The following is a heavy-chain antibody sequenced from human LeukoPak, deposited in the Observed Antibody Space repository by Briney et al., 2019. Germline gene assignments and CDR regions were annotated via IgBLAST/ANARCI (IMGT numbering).Heavy chain of an antibody. CDR1: GYSISSGYY. D-gene: IGHD2-15*01. V-gene: IGHV4-38-2*01. Sequence: PSETLSLTCAVSGYSISSGYYWGWIRQPPGKGLEWIGSIYHSGSTYYNPSLKSRVTISVDTSKNQFSLKPSSVTAADTAVYYCARHWADIVVVVAARPYNFDFWGQGTLVTVSS. J-gene: IGHJ4*02. CDR3: ARHWADIVVVVAARPYNFDF. CDR2: IYHSGST.